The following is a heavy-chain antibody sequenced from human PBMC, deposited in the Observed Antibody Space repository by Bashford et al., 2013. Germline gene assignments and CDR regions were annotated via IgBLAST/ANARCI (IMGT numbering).Heavy chain of an antibody. D-gene: IGHD3-16*01. CDR1: GYTFSKYA. CDR2: INAANGNT. Sequence: ASVKVSCKASGYTFSKYAIHWVRQAPGQRLEWVGRINAANGNTEYSRKFQGRVTITTDTSATTAYMEMSSLRVEDTAVYFCGKERLVYSTPYGEIDSWGQGTRVTVSS. V-gene: IGHV1-3*01. CDR3: GKERLVYSTPYGEIDS. J-gene: IGHJ4*02.